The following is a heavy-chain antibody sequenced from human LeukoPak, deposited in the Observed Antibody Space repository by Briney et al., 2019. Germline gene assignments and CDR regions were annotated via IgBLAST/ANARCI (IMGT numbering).Heavy chain of an antibody. CDR3: AKDRGQGVVDY. CDR1: GFTFSNYG. D-gene: IGHD3-10*01. J-gene: IGHJ4*02. V-gene: IGHV3-23*01. Sequence: GGSLRLSCAASGFTFSNYGMSWVRQAPGKGLEWVSGISCNGDNTYYADSVKGRFTISRDNSKNTLYLQMDSLRAEDTAVYYCAKDRGQGVVDYWGQGTLVTASS. CDR2: ISCNGDNT.